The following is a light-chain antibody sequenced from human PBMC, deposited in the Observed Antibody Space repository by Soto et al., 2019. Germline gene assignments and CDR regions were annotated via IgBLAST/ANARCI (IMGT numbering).Light chain of an antibody. CDR3: QQYGSSPT. J-gene: IGKJ4*01. Sequence: EIVLTQSLGTVSLSPGESATLSCRSSQSISRSDLAWYQHRPGQSPRLLIYATSSRATGIPDRFTGGGAGTGFTLTISRLEPEDSAVYYCQQYGSSPTFGGGTKVDIK. CDR2: ATS. CDR1: QSISRSD. V-gene: IGKV3-20*01.